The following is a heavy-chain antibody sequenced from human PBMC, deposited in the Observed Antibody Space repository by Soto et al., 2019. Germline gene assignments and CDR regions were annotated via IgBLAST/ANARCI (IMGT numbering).Heavy chain of an antibody. D-gene: IGHD3-3*01. CDR3: ERGRDFWSGFRYYDF. J-gene: IGHJ4*02. CDR2: ISSSASDI. CDR1: GFTFNTYS. Sequence: EVQLVESGVGLVEPGGSLRLSCVGSGFTFNTYSMNWVRQAPGKGLEWVSSISSSASDITYADSVKGRFTISRDNAKNSLFLQMSSLRADDSATYYCERGRDFWSGFRYYDFWGQGILVTVSS. V-gene: IGHV3-21*04.